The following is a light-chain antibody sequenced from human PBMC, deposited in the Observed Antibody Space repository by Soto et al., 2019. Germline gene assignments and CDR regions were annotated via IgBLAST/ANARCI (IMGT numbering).Light chain of an antibody. CDR2: EVS. CDR1: SSDVGGYNY. Sequence: QSALTQPPSASGSPGQSVTISCTGTSSDVGGYNYVSWYQQHPGKAPKLMIYEVSKRPSGVPDRFSGSKSGNTASLTVSGLQAEDEADYYCNSYTGSDNWVFGGGTKVTVI. J-gene: IGLJ3*02. CDR3: NSYTGSDNWV. V-gene: IGLV2-8*01.